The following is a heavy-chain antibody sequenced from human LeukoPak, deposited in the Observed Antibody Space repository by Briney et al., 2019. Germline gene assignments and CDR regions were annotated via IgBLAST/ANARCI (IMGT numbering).Heavy chain of an antibody. CDR1: GYTFTYYA. CDR3: ARVMGGSGWYFALDI. Sequence: ASVKLSCKGSGYTFTYYAKNWVRQAPGQGMGLEGWRNTNTGNPTYAQGFTGRFVFSLDTSVSTAYLQISSLKAEDTGVYYCARVMGGSGWYFALDIWGQGTMVTVSS. J-gene: IGHJ3*02. CDR2: RNTNTGNP. V-gene: IGHV7-4-1*02. D-gene: IGHD6-19*01.